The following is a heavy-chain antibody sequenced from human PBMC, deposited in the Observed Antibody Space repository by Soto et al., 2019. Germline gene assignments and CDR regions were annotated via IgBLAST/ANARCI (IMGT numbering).Heavy chain of an antibody. V-gene: IGHV4-4*07. CDR1: GGSISDYN. J-gene: IGHJ2*01. D-gene: IGHD2-15*01. CDR2: LYASGTT. Sequence: PSETLSLTCTVSGGSISDYNWCWIRQPAGKGLEWIGRLYASGTTDYNPSLRSRVTMSVDTSKNHFSLRLTSVTAADTAVYYCTPCASAEYFDRWGRGTLVTVSS. CDR3: TPCASAEYFDR.